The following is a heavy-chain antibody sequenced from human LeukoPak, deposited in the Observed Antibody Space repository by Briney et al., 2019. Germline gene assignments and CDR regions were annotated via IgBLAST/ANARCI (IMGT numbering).Heavy chain of an antibody. D-gene: IGHD3-10*01. CDR1: GFTFSRSG. CDR2: ISYDERDE. Sequence: GGSLRLSCAASGFTFSRSGIHWVRQAPGRGLEWVAVISYDERDEYYADSVKGRFTISRDNSKNTLYLQMNSLRAEDTAVYYCAKDSKGSVTYYDRYFDYWGQGTLVTVTS. V-gene: IGHV3-30*18. J-gene: IGHJ4*02. CDR3: AKDSKGSVTYYDRYFDY.